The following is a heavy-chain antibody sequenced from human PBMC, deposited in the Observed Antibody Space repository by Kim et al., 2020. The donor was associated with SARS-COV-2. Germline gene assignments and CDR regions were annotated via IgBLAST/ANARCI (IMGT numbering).Heavy chain of an antibody. CDR2: MNTNSGNT. CDR3: ARGKGYYFDSGGYYRNAFDS. J-gene: IGHJ3*02. V-gene: IGHV1-8*01. CDR1: GYIFTSYD. D-gene: IGHD3-22*01. Sequence: ASVKVSCKASGYIFTSYDINWVRQATGQGLEWMGWMNTNSGNTGYAQKFQGRVTMTRDTSISTAYMELSSLRSEDTAVYYCARGKGYYFDSGGYYRNAFDSWGQGTMVTVSS.